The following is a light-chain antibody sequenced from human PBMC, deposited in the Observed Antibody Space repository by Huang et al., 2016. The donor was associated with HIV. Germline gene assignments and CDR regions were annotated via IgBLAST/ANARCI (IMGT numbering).Light chain of an antibody. V-gene: IGKV1-5*03. CDR3: QQYNSYST. Sequence: DIQMTQSPSTLSASVGDRVTITCRASQSISSWLAWYQQKPGKAPKLLIYKASSLESVVTSRFSGSGSGTEFTLTISSLQPDDFATYYCQQYNSYSTFGPGTKVDIK. CDR2: KAS. J-gene: IGKJ3*01. CDR1: QSISSW.